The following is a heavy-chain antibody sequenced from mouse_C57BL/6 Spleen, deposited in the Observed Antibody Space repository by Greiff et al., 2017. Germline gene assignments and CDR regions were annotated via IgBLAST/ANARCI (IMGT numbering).Heavy chain of an antibody. CDR1: GFTFSSYA. CDR3: AREGLHYFDY. J-gene: IGHJ2*01. D-gene: IGHD2-13*01. V-gene: IGHV5-4*01. Sequence: KLEESGGGLVKPGGSLKLSCAASGFTFSSYAMSWVRQTPEKRLEWVATISDGGSYTYYPDNVKGRFTISRDNAKNNLYLQMSHLKSEDTAMYYCAREGLHYFDYWGQGTTLTVSS. CDR2: ISDGGSYT.